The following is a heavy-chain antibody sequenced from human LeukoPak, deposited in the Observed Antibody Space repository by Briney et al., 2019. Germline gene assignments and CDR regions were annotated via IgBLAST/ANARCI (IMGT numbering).Heavy chain of an antibody. CDR2: IYYSGTT. Sequence: SETLSLTCTVSGGSISSNSYYWGWIRQPPGKGLEWIGSIYYSGTTYYNPSLQSRVTISVDTSKNQFSLKLSSVTAADTAVYYCARAGGSGGLLWFGELPTTYFDYWGQGTLVTVSS. V-gene: IGHV4-39*07. D-gene: IGHD3-10*01. CDR3: ARAGGSGGLLWFGELPTTYFDY. J-gene: IGHJ4*02. CDR1: GGSISSNSYY.